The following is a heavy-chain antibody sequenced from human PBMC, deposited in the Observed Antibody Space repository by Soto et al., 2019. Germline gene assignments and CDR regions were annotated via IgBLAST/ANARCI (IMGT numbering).Heavy chain of an antibody. CDR2: ISSSSSYT. CDR3: ARDLGHGCSSTSCAPS. J-gene: IGHJ5*02. Sequence: GGSLILSCAASGFTFSDYYMSWIRQAPGKGLEWVSYISSSSSYTNYADSVKGRFTISRDNAKNSLYLQMNSLRAEDTAVYYCARDLGHGCSSTSCAPSWGQGTLVTVAS. CDR1: GFTFSDYY. D-gene: IGHD2-2*01. V-gene: IGHV3-11*06.